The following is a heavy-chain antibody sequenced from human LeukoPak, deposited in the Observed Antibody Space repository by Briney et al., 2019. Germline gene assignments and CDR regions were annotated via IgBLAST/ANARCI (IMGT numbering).Heavy chain of an antibody. D-gene: IGHD6-13*01. CDR1: GFTFNNYA. CDR3: AKGSIAAAGT. Sequence: PGGSLRLSCAASGFTFNNYAKSWVRQAPGKGLDWISGISSSGGTTYYADSVKGRFTISRDNSKNTLYLQMNSLRAEDTAIYYCAKGSIAAAGTWGQGTLVTVSS. V-gene: IGHV3-23*01. CDR2: ISSSGGTT. J-gene: IGHJ4*02.